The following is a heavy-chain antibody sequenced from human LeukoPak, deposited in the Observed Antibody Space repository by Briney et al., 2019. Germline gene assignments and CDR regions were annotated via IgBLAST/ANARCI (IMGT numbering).Heavy chain of an antibody. J-gene: IGHJ4*02. D-gene: IGHD5-24*01. CDR2: IKSKTDGGTT. CDR3: TSRRWLELGRVY. CDR1: GFTFSNAW. Sequence: GGSLRLSCAASGFTFSNAWMSWVRQAPGGGLEWVGRIKSKTDGGTTDYAAPVKGRFTISRDDSKNTLYLQMNSLKTEDTAVYYCTSRRWLELGRVYWGQGTLVTVSS. V-gene: IGHV3-15*01.